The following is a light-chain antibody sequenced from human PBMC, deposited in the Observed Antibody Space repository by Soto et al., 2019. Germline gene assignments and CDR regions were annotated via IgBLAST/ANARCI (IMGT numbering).Light chain of an antibody. V-gene: IGLV6-57*02. J-gene: IGLJ2*01. CDR1: XGSIATNY. CDR3: QSYDGSNPDVV. Sequence: NFMLTQPHSVSESPGKTVTISCTGSXGSIATNYVQWYQQRPGSAPTTVIYEDTQRPSGVPERFSGSIDSSSNSASLTISGLKTEDEADYYCQSYDGSNPDVVFGGGTKLTVL. CDR2: EDT.